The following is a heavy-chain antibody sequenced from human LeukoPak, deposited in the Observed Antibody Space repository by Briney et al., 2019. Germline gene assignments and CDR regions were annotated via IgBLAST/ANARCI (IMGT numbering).Heavy chain of an antibody. CDR1: GGSISSYY. CDR3: ARMTSYYDYVWGSYRANWFDP. V-gene: IGHV4-59*01. Sequence: SETLSLTCTVSGGSISSYYWSWIRQPPGKGLEWIGYIYYSGSTNYNPSLKSRVTISVDTSKNQFSLKLSSVTAADTAVYYCARMTSYYDYVWGSYRANWFDPWGQGTLVTVSS. J-gene: IGHJ5*02. CDR2: IYYSGST. D-gene: IGHD3-16*02.